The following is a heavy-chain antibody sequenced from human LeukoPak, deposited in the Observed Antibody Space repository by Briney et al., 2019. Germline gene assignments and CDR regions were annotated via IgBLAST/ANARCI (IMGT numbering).Heavy chain of an antibody. V-gene: IGHV4-59*08. CDR1: GGSISSYY. CDR3: ARQSSDILTGYYRGPYYYYGMDV. D-gene: IGHD3-9*01. CDR2: IYYSGST. J-gene: IGHJ6*02. Sequence: SETLSLTCTVSGGSISSYYWNWIRQPPGKGLEWIGYIYYSGSTNYNPSLKSRVTISVDTSKNQLSLKLSSVTAADTAVYYCARQSSDILTGYYRGPYYYYGMDVWGQGTTVTVSS.